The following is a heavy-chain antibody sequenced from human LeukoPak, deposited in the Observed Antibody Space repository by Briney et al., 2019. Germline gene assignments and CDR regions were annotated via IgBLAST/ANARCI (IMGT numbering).Heavy chain of an antibody. Sequence: PGGSLRLSCAASGFTFSGSALHWVRQASGKGLEWVGRIRSKTNTHATAYAASLKGRFTISRDDSKNTAYLQMNSLKTEDTAMYYCTNLDYWGQGTLVTVSS. CDR3: TNLDY. CDR2: IRSKTNTHAT. V-gene: IGHV3-73*01. J-gene: IGHJ4*02. CDR1: GFTFSGSA.